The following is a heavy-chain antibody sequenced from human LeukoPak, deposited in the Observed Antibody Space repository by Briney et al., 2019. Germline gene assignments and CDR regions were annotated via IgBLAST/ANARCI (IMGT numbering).Heavy chain of an antibody. CDR3: ARGPGSSGGYYVSDF. V-gene: IGHV3-74*01. J-gene: IGHJ4*02. CDR1: GFTFSSHL. D-gene: IGHD1-26*01. CDR2: ISSDGTYT. Sequence: GGSLRLSCAASGFTFSSHLMHWVRQAPGKGLVWVSRISSDGTYTNYADSVRGRFTISRDNAKNTLYLQMNSLRAEDTAVYYCARGPGSSGGYYVSDFWGQGTLVTVSS.